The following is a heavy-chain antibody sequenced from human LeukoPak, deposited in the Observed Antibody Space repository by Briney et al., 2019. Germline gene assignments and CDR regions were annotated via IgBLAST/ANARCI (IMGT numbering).Heavy chain of an antibody. D-gene: IGHD1-26*01. CDR1: GYTFTSYG. J-gene: IGHJ4*02. CDR2: TSAYNGNT. CDR3: ARDFGGSYPGGGDY. Sequence: ASVKVSCKASGYTFTSYGISWVRQAPGQGLEWMGWTSAYNGNTNYAQKLQGRVTMTTDTSTSIAYMELSRLRSDDTAVYYCARDFGGSYPGGGDYWGQGTLVTVSS. V-gene: IGHV1-18*01.